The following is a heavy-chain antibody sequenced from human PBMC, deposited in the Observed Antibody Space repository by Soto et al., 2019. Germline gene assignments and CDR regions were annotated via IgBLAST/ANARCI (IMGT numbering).Heavy chain of an antibody. CDR1: GYTFTSCA. Sequence: ASVKVSCKASGYTFTSCAMHWVRQAPGQRLEWMGWINAGNGNTKYSQKFQGRVTITRDTSASTAYMELSSLRSEDTAVYYCAGARFLEWLFEPYGMDVWGQGTTVTVSS. V-gene: IGHV1-3*01. CDR2: INAGNGNT. CDR3: AGARFLEWLFEPYGMDV. D-gene: IGHD3-3*01. J-gene: IGHJ6*02.